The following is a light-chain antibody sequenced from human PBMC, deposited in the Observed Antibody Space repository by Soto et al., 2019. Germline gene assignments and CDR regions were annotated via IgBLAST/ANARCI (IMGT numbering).Light chain of an antibody. CDR2: EVT. J-gene: IGLJ3*02. V-gene: IGLV2-14*01. CDR3: SSYTSSSTWV. CDR1: SRDVGDYNY. Sequence: QSVLTQPASVSGSPGQSITISCTGTSRDVGDYNYVSWYQQRPGNPPKLMIFEVTYRPSGVSNRFPGSKSGDTASLTISGLQAEDEADYYCSSYTSSSTWVFGGGTKVTVL.